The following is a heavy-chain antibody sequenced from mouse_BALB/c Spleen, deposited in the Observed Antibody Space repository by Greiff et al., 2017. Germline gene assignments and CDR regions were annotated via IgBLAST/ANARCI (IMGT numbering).Heavy chain of an antibody. Sequence: VQLQQSGAELARPGASVKMSCKASGYTFTSYTMHWVKQRPGQGLEWIGYINPSSGYTNYNQKFKDKATLTADKSSSTAYMQLSSRTSEDSAVYYCARGGITTVSPAYWGQGTLVTVSA. CDR3: ARGGITTVSPAY. J-gene: IGHJ3*01. V-gene: IGHV1-4*01. D-gene: IGHD1-1*01. CDR2: INPSSGYT. CDR1: GYTFTSYT.